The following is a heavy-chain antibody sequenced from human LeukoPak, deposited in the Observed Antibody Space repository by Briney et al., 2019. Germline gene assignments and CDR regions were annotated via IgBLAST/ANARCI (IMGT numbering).Heavy chain of an antibody. J-gene: IGHJ6*02. D-gene: IGHD4-4*01. CDR2: IYYSGST. Sequence: SETLSLTCTVSGGSISSYYWSWIRQPPGKGLEWIGYIYYSGSTNYNPSLKSRVTISVDTSKNQFSLKLSSVTAADTAVYYCARLRDYSNYCYYGMDVWGQGTTVTVSS. V-gene: IGHV4-59*08. CDR1: GGSISSYY. CDR3: ARLRDYSNYCYYGMDV.